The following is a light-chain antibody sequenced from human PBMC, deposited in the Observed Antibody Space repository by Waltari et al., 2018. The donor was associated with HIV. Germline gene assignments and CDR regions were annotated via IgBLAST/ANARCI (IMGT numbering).Light chain of an antibody. V-gene: IGKV1-39*01. Sequence: DIQMTQSPSPLSASVGDSVRITCRASQTVTNKVNWYQQKPGKAPQLLIYDASTLQSGVPSRFRGGGSGTDFTLTITSLQPDDFATYFCQQSYSSPLTFGPGTKLDIK. J-gene: IGKJ3*01. CDR1: QTVTNK. CDR2: DAS. CDR3: QQSYSSPLT.